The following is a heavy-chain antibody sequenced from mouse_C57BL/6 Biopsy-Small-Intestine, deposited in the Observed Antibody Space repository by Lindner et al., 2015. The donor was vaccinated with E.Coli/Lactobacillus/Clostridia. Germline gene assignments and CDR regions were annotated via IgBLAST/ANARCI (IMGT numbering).Heavy chain of an antibody. D-gene: IGHD2-3*01. J-gene: IGHJ2*01. CDR1: GYTFTDYN. CDR3: APDGYDFDY. CDR2: INPKNGGT. Sequence: VQLQESGPELVKPGASVKISCKASGYTFTDYNMNWVKQSHGKSLEWIGHINPKNGGTNYNQKFKGKATLTVDKSSSTAYMELRSLTSEDSAVYYCAPDGYDFDYWGQGTTLTVSS. V-gene: IGHV1-26*01.